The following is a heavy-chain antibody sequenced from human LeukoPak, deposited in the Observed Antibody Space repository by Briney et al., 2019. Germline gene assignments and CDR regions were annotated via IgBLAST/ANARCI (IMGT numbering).Heavy chain of an antibody. D-gene: IGHD6-13*01. CDR2: IKQDGSEK. J-gene: IGHJ6*03. CDR1: GFTFSSYW. CDR3: ARALAAAGMEYWAYYYYYMDV. V-gene: IGHV3-7*01. Sequence: PGGSLRLSCAASGFTFSSYWMSWVRQAPGKGLEWVANIKQDGSEKYYVDSVKGRFTISRDNAKNSLYLQMNSLRAEDTAVYYCARALAAAGMEYWAYYYYYMDVWGKGTTVTVSS.